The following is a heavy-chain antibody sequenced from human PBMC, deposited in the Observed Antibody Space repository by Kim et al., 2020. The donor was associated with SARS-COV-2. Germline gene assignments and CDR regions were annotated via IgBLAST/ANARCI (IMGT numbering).Heavy chain of an antibody. J-gene: IGHJ4*02. D-gene: IGHD3-22*01. CDR2: IYYSGST. V-gene: IGHV4-30-4*01. Sequence: SETLSLTCTVSGGSISSGDYYWSWIRQPPGKGLEWIGYIYYSGSTYYNPSLKSRVTISVDTSKNQFSLKLSSVTAADTAVYYCQYYYDSSGYYVDYWGQGTLVTVSS. CDR3: QYYYDSSGYYVDY. CDR1: GGSISSGDYY.